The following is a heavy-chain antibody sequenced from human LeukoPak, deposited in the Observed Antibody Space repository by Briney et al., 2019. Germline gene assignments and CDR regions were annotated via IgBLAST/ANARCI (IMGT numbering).Heavy chain of an antibody. J-gene: IGHJ4*02. V-gene: IGHV3-33*01. CDR2: LWYDGSNK. D-gene: IGHD6-19*01. CDR3: ARDVLSSGWYRHPGD. CDR1: GFTFSNYG. Sequence: PAGSLRLSCAASGFTFSNYGMHWVRQAPGKGLEWVAALWYDGSNKNYVDSVKGRFTISRDNSKNTVYLQMNSLRAEETAVYYCARDVLSSGWYRHPGDWGQGTLVTVSS.